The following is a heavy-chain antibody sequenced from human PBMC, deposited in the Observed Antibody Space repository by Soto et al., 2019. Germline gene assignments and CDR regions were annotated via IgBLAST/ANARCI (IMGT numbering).Heavy chain of an antibody. CDR2: IDPSDSYT. Sequence: ESLKISCKCSVYSFTSYWIGCVRHMPGKCLEWMGRIDPSDSYTNYSPSFQGHVTISADKSISTAYLQWSSLKASDTAMYYCARPHIVVGASSHYGMEVWGQGTTVIVSS. V-gene: IGHV5-10-1*01. CDR3: ARPHIVVGASSHYGMEV. D-gene: IGHD1-26*01. J-gene: IGHJ6*01. CDR1: VYSFTSYW.